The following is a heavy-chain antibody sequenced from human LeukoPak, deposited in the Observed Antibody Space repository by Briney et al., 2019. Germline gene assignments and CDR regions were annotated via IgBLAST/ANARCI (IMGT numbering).Heavy chain of an antibody. J-gene: IGHJ4*02. CDR3: AKESSGTNDY. Sequence: GGALRLSCAASGFNFSDYAMHWVRQAPGKGLEWVAVIWYDGGNKYYADSVKGRFTVSRDNSKNTLYLQMNSLRAEDTAVYYCAKESSGTNDYWGQGTLVTVSS. CDR1: GFNFSDYA. D-gene: IGHD1-1*01. CDR2: IWYDGGNK. V-gene: IGHV3-33*06.